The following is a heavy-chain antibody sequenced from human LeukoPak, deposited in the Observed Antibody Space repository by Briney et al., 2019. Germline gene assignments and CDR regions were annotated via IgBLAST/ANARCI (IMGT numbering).Heavy chain of an antibody. J-gene: IGHJ4*02. V-gene: IGHV1-8*03. CDR3: ARVDSSGYDFWSGYYDYFDY. D-gene: IGHD3-3*01. CDR2: MNPNSGNT. Sequence: ASVKVSCKASGYTFTSYDINWVRQATGQGLEWMGWMNPNSGNTGYAQKFQGRVTITRNTSISTAYMELSSLRSEGTAVYYCARVDSSGYDFWSGYYDYFDYWGQGTLVTVSS. CDR1: GYTFTSYD.